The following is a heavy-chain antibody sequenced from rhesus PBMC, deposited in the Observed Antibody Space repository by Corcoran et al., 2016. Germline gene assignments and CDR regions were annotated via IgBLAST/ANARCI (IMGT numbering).Heavy chain of an antibody. J-gene: IGHJ4*01. CDR2: IYGGIGST. D-gene: IGHD2-2*01. CDR1: GGSISINY. V-gene: IGHV4-147*01. Sequence: QVQLQESGPGLVKPSETLSLTCAVSGGSISINYWSWIRPSPGKGLELIGYIYGGIGSTSYNPSLKSRVTISTDTSKIQFSLKLSSVTAADTAVYYCARYCTSTTCYANYFDYWGQGVLVTVSS. CDR3: ARYCTSTTCYANYFDY.